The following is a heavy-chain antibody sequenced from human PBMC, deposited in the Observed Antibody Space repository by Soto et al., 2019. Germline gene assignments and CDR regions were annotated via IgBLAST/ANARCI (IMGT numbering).Heavy chain of an antibody. J-gene: IGHJ5*02. Sequence: LSLTCTVSGGSISSSSYYWGWIRQPPGKGLEWIGSIYYSGSTYYNPSLKSRVTISVDTSKNQFSLKLSSVTAADTAVYYCASQSITMVRGVIVVRFDPWGQGTLVTVSS. CDR1: GGSISSSSYY. CDR3: ASQSITMVRGVIVVRFDP. CDR2: IYYSGST. D-gene: IGHD3-10*01. V-gene: IGHV4-39*01.